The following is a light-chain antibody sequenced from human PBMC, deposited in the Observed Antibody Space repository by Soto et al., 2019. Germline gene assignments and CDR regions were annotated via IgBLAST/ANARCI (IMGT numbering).Light chain of an antibody. CDR1: QSISTW. CDR3: LQYNGYSGT. J-gene: IGKJ1*01. CDR2: DAS. Sequence: DIQMTQSPSTLSTSVGDTVTITCRASQSISTWLAWYQQKPGEAPRLLIFDASSLESGVPSRFSGSGSGTEFTLTISSLQAEDFATYYCLQYNGYSGTFGQGTKVDIK. V-gene: IGKV1-5*01.